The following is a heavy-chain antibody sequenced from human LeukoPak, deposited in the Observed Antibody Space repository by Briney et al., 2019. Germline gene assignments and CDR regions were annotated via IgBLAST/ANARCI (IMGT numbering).Heavy chain of an antibody. CDR1: GFTVSSNY. Sequence: GGSLRLSCAASGFTVSSNYMSWVRQAPGKGLEWVSAISGSGGSTYYADSVKGRFTISRDNSKNTLYLQMNSLRAEDTAVYYCAKDLGGTPDVWGKGTTVTVSS. CDR3: AKDLGGTPDV. V-gene: IGHV3-23*01. CDR2: ISGSGGST. J-gene: IGHJ6*04. D-gene: IGHD3-16*01.